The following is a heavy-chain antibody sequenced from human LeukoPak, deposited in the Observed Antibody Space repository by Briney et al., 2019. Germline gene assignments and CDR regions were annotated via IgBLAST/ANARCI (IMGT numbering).Heavy chain of an antibody. D-gene: IGHD1-1*01. V-gene: IGHV4-30-2*01. CDR3: ARTWNPEAFDI. CDR2: IYHSGST. CDR1: GGSISSGGYY. Sequence: PSETLSLTCTVSGGSISSGGYYWSWIRQPPGKGQEWIGYIYHSGSTYYNPSLKSRVTISVDRSKNQFSLKLSSVTAADTAVYYCARTWNPEAFDIWGQGIMVTVSS. J-gene: IGHJ3*02.